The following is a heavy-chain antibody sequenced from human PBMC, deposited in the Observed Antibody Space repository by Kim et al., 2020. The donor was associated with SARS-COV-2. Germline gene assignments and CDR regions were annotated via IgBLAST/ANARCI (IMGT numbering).Heavy chain of an antibody. J-gene: IGHJ6*02. V-gene: IGHV3-53*01. D-gene: IGHD3-22*01. CDR3: ARDILNYYDSSGYSTRLDYGMDV. CDR2: IYSGGST. CDR1: GFTVSSNY. Sequence: GGSLRLSCAASGFTVSSNYMSWVRQAPGKGLEWVSVIYSGGSTYYADSVKGRFTISRDNSKNTLYLQMNSLRAEDTAVYYCARDILNYYDSSGYSTRLDYGMDVWGQGTTVTVSS.